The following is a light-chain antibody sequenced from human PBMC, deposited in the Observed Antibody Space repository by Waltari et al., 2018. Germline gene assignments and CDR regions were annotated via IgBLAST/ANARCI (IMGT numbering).Light chain of an antibody. Sequence: SYDLTQPPSVSVSPGQTARITCSGNALPKLYSYWYQQKPGQALLLLIYKDTQRASGIPERFSGSTSGTTVTLTISGVQAEDAADYYCQSADTDFANHVLFGGGTQLTVL. V-gene: IGLV3-25*03. CDR1: ALPKLY. J-gene: IGLJ2*01. CDR3: QSADTDFANHVL. CDR2: KDT.